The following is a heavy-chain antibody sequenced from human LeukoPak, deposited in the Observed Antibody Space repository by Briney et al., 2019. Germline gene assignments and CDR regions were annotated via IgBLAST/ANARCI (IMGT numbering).Heavy chain of an antibody. Sequence: SETLSLTCAVYGGSFSGYYWSWIRQPPGKGLEWIGEINHCGSTNYNPSLKSRVTISVDTSKNQFSLKLSSVTAADTAVYYCARGPRRGITIFGVVIKGNETPYYMDVWGKGTTVTVSS. J-gene: IGHJ6*03. CDR1: GGSFSGYY. D-gene: IGHD3-3*01. CDR3: ARGPRRGITIFGVVIKGNETPYYMDV. V-gene: IGHV4-34*01. CDR2: INHCGST.